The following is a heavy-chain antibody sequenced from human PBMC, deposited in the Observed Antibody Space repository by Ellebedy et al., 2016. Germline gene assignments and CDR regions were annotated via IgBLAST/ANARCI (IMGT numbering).Heavy chain of an antibody. Sequence: GESLKISCAASGFTFSNFAMTWVRQAPGKGLEWVSTTGGGDNLYYADSVTGRFTISRDNSKNRLFLQMNSLRADDTAVYYCAKGAGCSGGDCYSGHAFDIWGQGTMVTVSS. CDR3: AKGAGCSGGDCYSGHAFDI. CDR1: GFTFSNFA. V-gene: IGHV3-23*01. J-gene: IGHJ3*02. CDR2: TGGGDNL. D-gene: IGHD2-15*01.